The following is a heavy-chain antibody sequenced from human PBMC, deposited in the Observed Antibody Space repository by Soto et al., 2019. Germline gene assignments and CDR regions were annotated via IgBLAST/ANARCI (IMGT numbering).Heavy chain of an antibody. D-gene: IGHD6-13*01. Sequence: KGLEWRGGFDPEDGETIYAQKFQGRVTMTEDTSTDTAYMGLSSLRTEDTAVYYWETEGSTGYSSSWPNWGQGTLVTASS. CDR2: FDPEDGET. CDR3: ETEGSTGYSSSWPN. J-gene: IGHJ4*02. V-gene: IGHV1-24*01.